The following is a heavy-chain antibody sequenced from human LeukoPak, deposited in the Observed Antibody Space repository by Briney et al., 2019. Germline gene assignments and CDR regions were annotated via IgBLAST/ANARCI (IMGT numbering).Heavy chain of an antibody. CDR2: INPNSGGT. Sequence: ASVKVSCKASGYTFTGYYMHWVRQAPGQGLEWMGWINPNSGGTNYAQKFQGRVTMTRDTSISTAYMELSRLRSDDTAVYYCARDGGIVGAAYFDYWGQGTLVTVSS. CDR1: GYTFTGYY. V-gene: IGHV1-2*02. D-gene: IGHD1-26*01. J-gene: IGHJ4*02. CDR3: ARDGGIVGAAYFDY.